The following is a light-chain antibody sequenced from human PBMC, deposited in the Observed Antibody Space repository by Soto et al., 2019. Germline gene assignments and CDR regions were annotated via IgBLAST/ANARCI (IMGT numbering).Light chain of an antibody. CDR1: SSDVGGYNY. J-gene: IGLJ2*01. Sequence: QSVLTQPASVSGSPGQSSTISCTGTSSDVGGYNYVSWYQQHPGKAPKLMIYDVSNRPSGVSNRFSGSTSGNTASLTISGLQAEDEADYYCSSYTSRSTYVVFAGGTTLTVL. CDR3: SSYTSRSTYVV. CDR2: DVS. V-gene: IGLV2-14*01.